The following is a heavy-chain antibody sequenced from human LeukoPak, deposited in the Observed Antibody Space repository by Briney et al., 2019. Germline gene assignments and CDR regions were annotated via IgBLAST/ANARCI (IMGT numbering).Heavy chain of an antibody. J-gene: IGHJ4*02. V-gene: IGHV3-21*06. CDR2: ISSSGAYI. Sequence: GGSLGLSHSDSGFTFSGYSMNWVSQAPGKGLEWVSSISSSGAYIFYADSVKGRFTISRDNAKNSLYLQMNSLRAEDTAVYYCVRGAAQQHFDYWGQGTLVTVSS. D-gene: IGHD1/OR15-1a*01. CDR1: GFTFSGYS. CDR3: VRGAAQQHFDY.